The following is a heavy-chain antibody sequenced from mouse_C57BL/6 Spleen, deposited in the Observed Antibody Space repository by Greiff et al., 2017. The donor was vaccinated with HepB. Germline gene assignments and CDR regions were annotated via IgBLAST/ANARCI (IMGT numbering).Heavy chain of an antibody. D-gene: IGHD1-1*01. Sequence: EVQLQQSGPELVKPGASVKMSCKASGYTFTDYNMHWVKQSHGKSLEWIGYINPNNGGTSYNQKFKGKATLTVNKSSSTAYMELRSLTSEDSAVYYCARLGTTVYYFDYWGQGTTLTVSS. J-gene: IGHJ2*01. V-gene: IGHV1-22*01. CDR3: ARLGTTVYYFDY. CDR2: INPNNGGT. CDR1: GYTFTDYN.